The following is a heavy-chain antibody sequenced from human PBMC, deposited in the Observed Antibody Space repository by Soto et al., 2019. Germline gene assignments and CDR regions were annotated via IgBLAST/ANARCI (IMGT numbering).Heavy chain of an antibody. J-gene: IGHJ6*02. CDR3: AREAGALAGGGMDV. CDR2: ISFDGSNQ. V-gene: IGHV3-30-3*01. Sequence: PGGSLRLSCAASGFTFSSYAMHWVRQAPGKGLEWVAVISFDGSNQYYADSVKGRFTISRDNSKNTLYLQMNSLRPEDTAVYYCAREAGALAGGGMDVWGQGTTVTVS. CDR1: GFTFSSYA. D-gene: IGHD6-13*01.